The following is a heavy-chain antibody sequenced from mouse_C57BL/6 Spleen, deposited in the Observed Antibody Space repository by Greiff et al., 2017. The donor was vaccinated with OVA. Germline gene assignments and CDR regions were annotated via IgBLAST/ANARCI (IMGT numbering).Heavy chain of an antibody. V-gene: IGHV1-69*01. J-gene: IGHJ4*01. CDR3: ESSGRLRPGDAMDD. D-gene: IGHD3-2*02. CDR2: IDPSDSYT. CDR1: GYTFTSYW. Sequence: QVQLQQSGAELVMPGASVKLSCKASGYTFTSYWMHWVKQRPGQGLEWIGEIDPSDSYTNSTQKFKGKSTLTVDKSSNTAYMQLSSLTSEDSAVYYSESSGRLRPGDAMDDWGQGTSVTVSS.